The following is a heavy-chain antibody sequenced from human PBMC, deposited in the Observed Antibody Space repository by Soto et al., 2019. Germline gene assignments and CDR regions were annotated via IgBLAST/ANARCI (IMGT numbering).Heavy chain of an antibody. CDR1: GGTFSSYA. Sequence: QVQLVQSGAEVKKPGSSVEVSCKASGGTFSSYAISWVRQAPGQGLEWMGGIIPIFGTANYAQKFQGRVTITADKSTSTAYMELSSLRSEDTAVYYCASGHIAAAAGRDDAFAIWGQGTMVTVSS. D-gene: IGHD6-13*01. V-gene: IGHV1-69*06. CDR3: ASGHIAAAAGRDDAFAI. CDR2: IIPIFGTA. J-gene: IGHJ3*02.